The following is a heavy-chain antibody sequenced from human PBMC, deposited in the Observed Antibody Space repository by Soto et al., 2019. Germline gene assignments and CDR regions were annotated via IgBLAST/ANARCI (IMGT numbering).Heavy chain of an antibody. J-gene: IGHJ5*02. D-gene: IGHD3-10*01. CDR3: ARGKYYGSGSYRWFDP. V-gene: IGHV1-69*12. CDR2: IIPIFGTA. CDR1: GGTFSSYA. Sequence: QVQLVQSGAEVRKPGSSVKVSCKASGGTFSSYAISWVRQAPGQGLEWIGGIIPIFGTANYAQKFQGRVTITADESTSTAYMELSSLRSEDTAVYYCARGKYYGSGSYRWFDPWGQGTLVTVSS.